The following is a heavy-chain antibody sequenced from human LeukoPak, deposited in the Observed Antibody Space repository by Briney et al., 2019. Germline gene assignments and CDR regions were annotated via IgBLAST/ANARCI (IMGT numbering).Heavy chain of an antibody. CDR2: INHSGST. J-gene: IGHJ4*02. CDR3: ARRVRLRFNFDY. D-gene: IGHD3-3*01. Sequence: PSETLSLTCAVYGVSFSGYYWSWIREPPGKGLEGSGEINHSGSTNYNPSLKTRVTTSVATSKTQFSLKLSSVTAAETAVYYCARRVRLRFNFDYWGQGTLVTVSS. V-gene: IGHV4-34*01. CDR1: GVSFSGYY.